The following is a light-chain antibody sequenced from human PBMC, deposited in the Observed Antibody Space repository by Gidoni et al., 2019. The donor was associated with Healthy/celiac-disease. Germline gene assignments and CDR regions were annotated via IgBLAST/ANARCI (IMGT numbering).Light chain of an antibody. Sequence: QSVLTQPPPASGTPGQRVTTSCSGSSSNIGSNTVNWYQKFPGTAPQLLIYSNNQRPSGVPDRFSGSKSGTSASLAISGLQSEDEADYYCAAGDDSLNGVVFGGGTKLTVL. CDR3: AAGDDSLNGVV. J-gene: IGLJ2*01. CDR1: SSNIGSNT. CDR2: SNN. V-gene: IGLV1-44*01.